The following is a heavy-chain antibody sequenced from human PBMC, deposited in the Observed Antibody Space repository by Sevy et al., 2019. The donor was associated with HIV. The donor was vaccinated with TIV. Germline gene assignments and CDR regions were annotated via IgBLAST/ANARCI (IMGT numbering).Heavy chain of an antibody. CDR3: AKETGYYDSRGGDAFDI. V-gene: IGHV3-23*01. CDR2: ISGSGGST. CDR1: GFTFSSYA. Sequence: GGSLRLSCAASGFTFSSYAMSWVRRAPGKGLEWVSAISGSGGSTYYADSVKGRFTISRDNSKNTLYLQMNSLRAEDTAVYYCAKETGYYDSRGGDAFDIWGQGTMVTVSS. J-gene: IGHJ3*02. D-gene: IGHD3-22*01.